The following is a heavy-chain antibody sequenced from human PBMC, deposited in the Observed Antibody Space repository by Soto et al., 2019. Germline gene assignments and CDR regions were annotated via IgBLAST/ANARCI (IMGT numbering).Heavy chain of an antibody. V-gene: IGHV1-46*01. CDR2: VHPDGGHT. Sequence: ASVKVSCKASGYTFTNYYVQWVRQAPGQGLEWMGVVHPDGGHTTYSQRFQDRVTMTRDTFTSTIYMELSSLRSEDTAVYYCARGDIDYWGQGTLVTVSS. CDR1: GYTFTNYY. CDR3: ARGDIDY. J-gene: IGHJ4*02.